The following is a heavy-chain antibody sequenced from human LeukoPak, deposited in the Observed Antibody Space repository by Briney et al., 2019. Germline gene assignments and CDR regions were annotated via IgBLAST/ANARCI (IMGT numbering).Heavy chain of an antibody. CDR1: GGSISSGGYY. Sequence: PSQTLSLTCTVSGGSISSGGYYWSWIRQHPGKGLEWIGYIYYSGSTHYNPSLKSRVTISVDTSKNQFSLKLSSVTAADTAVYYCARAPGGDYAFDIWGQGTMVTVSS. V-gene: IGHV4-31*03. CDR2: IYYSGST. J-gene: IGHJ3*02. CDR3: ARAPGGDYAFDI. D-gene: IGHD3-16*01.